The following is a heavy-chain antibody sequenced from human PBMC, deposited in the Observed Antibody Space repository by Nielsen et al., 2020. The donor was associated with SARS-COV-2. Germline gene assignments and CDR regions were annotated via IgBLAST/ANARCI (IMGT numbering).Heavy chain of an antibody. V-gene: IGHV3-9*01. J-gene: IGHJ6*02. CDR3: AKAQGDYEDYGMDV. CDR1: GFTFDDYA. CDR2: ISWNSGSI. D-gene: IGHD4-17*01. Sequence: SLKISCAASGFTFDDYAMHWVRQAPRKGLEWVSGISWNSGSIGYADSVKGRFTISRDNAKNSLYLQMNSLRAEDTALYYCAKAQGDYEDYGMDVWGQGTTVTVSS.